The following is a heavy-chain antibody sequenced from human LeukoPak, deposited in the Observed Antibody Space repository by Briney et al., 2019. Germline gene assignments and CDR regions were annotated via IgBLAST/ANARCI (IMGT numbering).Heavy chain of an antibody. Sequence: PSESPCLTPTVSRGSTTRSSYCSDCVRHPPRNWLKCIGCIYYTVITYYNPSPKSRVTISIDTSKNQFSLRLTSVTAADTAVYYCARRGPYVSSDSWGQGTLVTVPS. V-gene: IGHV4-39*01. D-gene: IGHD3-16*01. CDR1: RGSTTRSSYC. J-gene: IGHJ4*02. CDR3: ARRGPYVSSDS. CDR2: IYYTVIT.